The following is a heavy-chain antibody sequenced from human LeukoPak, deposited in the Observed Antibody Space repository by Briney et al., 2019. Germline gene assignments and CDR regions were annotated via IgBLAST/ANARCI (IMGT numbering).Heavy chain of an antibody. CDR1: GYTFTSYD. J-gene: IGHJ6*03. CDR3: ARGPRAMVRGVIGYYYYMDV. V-gene: IGHV1-8*01. Sequence: GASVKVSCKASGYTFTSYDINWVRQATGQGLEWMGWMNPNSGNTGYAQKFQGRVTMTRNTSISTAYVELSSLRSEDTAVYYCARGPRAMVRGVIGYYYYMDVWGKGTTVTISS. D-gene: IGHD3-10*01. CDR2: MNPNSGNT.